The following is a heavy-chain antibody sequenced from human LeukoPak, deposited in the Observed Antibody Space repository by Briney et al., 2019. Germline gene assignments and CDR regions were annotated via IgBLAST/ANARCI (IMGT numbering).Heavy chain of an antibody. CDR3: AREKQWLVLDYYYGMDV. J-gene: IGHJ6*04. Sequence: GGSLRLSCAASGFTFSSYAMHWVRQAPGKGLEWVAVISYDGSNKYYADSVKGRFTISRDNSKNTPYLQMNSLRAEDTAVYYCAREKQWLVLDYYYGMDVWGKGTKVTVSS. V-gene: IGHV3-30*04. CDR2: ISYDGSNK. CDR1: GFTFSSYA. D-gene: IGHD6-19*01.